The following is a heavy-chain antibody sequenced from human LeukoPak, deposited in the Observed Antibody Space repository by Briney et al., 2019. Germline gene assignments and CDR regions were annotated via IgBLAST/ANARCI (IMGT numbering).Heavy chain of an antibody. Sequence: GGSLRLSCAASGFTFYDYGLTWVRRATGKGLEWGSDINWNGGGTAYADSVKGRFTISRDNAKNSLYLQINSLRAENRALYYCARSRAAGGPEAFDIWGQGTMVTVSS. CDR2: INWNGGGT. J-gene: IGHJ3*02. CDR3: ARSRAAGGPEAFDI. D-gene: IGHD6-13*01. V-gene: IGHV3-20*04. CDR1: GFTFYDYG.